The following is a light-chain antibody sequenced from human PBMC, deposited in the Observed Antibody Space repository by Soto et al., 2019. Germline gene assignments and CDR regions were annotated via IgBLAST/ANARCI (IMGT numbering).Light chain of an antibody. J-gene: IGKJ1*01. CDR3: QQLNNYPRT. Sequence: DIQLTQSPSFLSASVGDRVTTTCRASQGISSYLAWYQQKPGKAPKLLISTASTLQSGVPSRFSGRGSGTEFTLTISSLQPEDFATYYCQQLNNYPRTFGQGTKVDI. CDR2: TAS. CDR1: QGISSY. V-gene: IGKV1-9*01.